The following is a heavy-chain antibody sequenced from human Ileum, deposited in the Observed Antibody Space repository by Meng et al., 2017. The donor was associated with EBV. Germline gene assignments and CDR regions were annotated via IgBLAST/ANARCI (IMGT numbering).Heavy chain of an antibody. CDR2: IYSSGRN. CDR1: GGPIYSSSYY. Sequence: LQRQEAGPGLVKPSDTLPLTCTVSGGPIYSSSYYWGWIRQPPGKGLEWIGRIYSSGRNYYNPSLKSRVTISVDTSKNQFSLKLSSVTAADTAVYYCARPIAAAGWFDPWGQGTLVTVPS. CDR3: ARPIAAAGWFDP. V-gene: IGHV4-39*01. D-gene: IGHD6-13*01. J-gene: IGHJ5*02.